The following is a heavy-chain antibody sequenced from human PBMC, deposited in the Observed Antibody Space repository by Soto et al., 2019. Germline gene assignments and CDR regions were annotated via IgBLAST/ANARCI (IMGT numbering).Heavy chain of an antibody. J-gene: IGHJ6*02. D-gene: IGHD2-2*01. V-gene: IGHV1-69*13. CDR2: IIPIFGTA. Sequence: ASVKVSCKASGGTFSSYAISWVRQAPGQGLEWMGGIIPIFGTANYAQKFQGRVTITADESTSTAYMELSSLRSEDTAVYYCARAGSALSTRYYYYGMYAWGQGTTVTVSS. CDR3: ARAGSALSTRYYYYGMYA. CDR1: GGTFSSYA.